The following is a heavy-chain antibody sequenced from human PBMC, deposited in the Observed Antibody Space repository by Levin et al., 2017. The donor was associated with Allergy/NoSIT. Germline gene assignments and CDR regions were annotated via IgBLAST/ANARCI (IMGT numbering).Heavy chain of an antibody. CDR2: IDPSEFYT. Sequence: KVGESLKISCKGSGHSFTSYWISWVRQMPGKGLEWMGRIDPSEFYTRYSPSFQGHVTISADKSMSTAYLQWSSLKASDTAIYYCARSSLIEAAGSRGADDAFDIWGQGTMVTVSS. V-gene: IGHV5-10-1*01. CDR1: GHSFTSYW. J-gene: IGHJ3*02. D-gene: IGHD6-13*01. CDR3: ARSSLIEAAGSRGADDAFDI.